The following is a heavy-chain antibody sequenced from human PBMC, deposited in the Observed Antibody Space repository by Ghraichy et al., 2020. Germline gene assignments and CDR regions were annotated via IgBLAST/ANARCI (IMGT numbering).Heavy chain of an antibody. Sequence: GGSLRLSCAESGFTFSSYGMHWVRQAPGKGLEWVAVIWYDGSNKYYADSVKGRFTISRDNSKNTLYLQMNSLRAEDTAVYYCATSLFLSPYYYGMDVWGQGTTVTVSS. D-gene: IGHD2/OR15-2a*01. CDR2: IWYDGSNK. V-gene: IGHV3-33*01. J-gene: IGHJ6*02. CDR3: ATSLFLSPYYYGMDV. CDR1: GFTFSSYG.